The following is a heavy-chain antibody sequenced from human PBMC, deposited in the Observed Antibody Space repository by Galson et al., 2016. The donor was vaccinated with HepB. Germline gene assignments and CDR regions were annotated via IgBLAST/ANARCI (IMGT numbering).Heavy chain of an antibody. CDR1: GYTFTGYY. V-gene: IGHV1-2*07. CDR2: INANSGAT. J-gene: IGHJ6*02. CDR3: ARGGYCRSNTCPYSNPAYGMDV. D-gene: IGHD2-2*01. Sequence: SVEVSCKASGYTFTGYYMHWVRQAPGQGLEWMGWINANSGATNYPHKFQGRVTMTRDTSSSPAYMELSRLRSDDTAVYYCARGGYCRSNTCPYSNPAYGMDVWGQGTTVTVAS.